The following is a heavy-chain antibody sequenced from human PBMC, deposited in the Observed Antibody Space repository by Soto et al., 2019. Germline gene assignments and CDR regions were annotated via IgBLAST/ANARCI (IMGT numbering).Heavy chain of an antibody. Sequence: PGESLKISCKGSGYSFTSYWIGWVRQMPGKGLEWMGIIYPGDSDTRYSPSFQGQVAISADKSISTAYLQWSSLKASDTAMYYCARQAILTGYPLYFDYWGQGTLVTVSS. CDR1: GYSFTSYW. J-gene: IGHJ4*02. V-gene: IGHV5-51*01. CDR3: ARQAILTGYPLYFDY. D-gene: IGHD3-9*01. CDR2: IYPGDSDT.